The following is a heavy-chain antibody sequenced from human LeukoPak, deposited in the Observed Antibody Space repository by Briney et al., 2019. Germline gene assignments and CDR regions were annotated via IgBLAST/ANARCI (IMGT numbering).Heavy chain of an antibody. D-gene: IGHD4-11*01. Sequence: GSLRLSCAASGFTFSSYSMNWVRQPPGKGLEWIGEINHSGSTNYNPSLKSRVTISVDTSKNQFSLKLSSVTAADTAVYYCARGFSSWTVTTRDWFDPWGQGTLVTVSS. CDR2: INHSGST. J-gene: IGHJ5*02. CDR1: GFTFSSYS. CDR3: ARGFSSWTVTTRDWFDP. V-gene: IGHV4-34*01.